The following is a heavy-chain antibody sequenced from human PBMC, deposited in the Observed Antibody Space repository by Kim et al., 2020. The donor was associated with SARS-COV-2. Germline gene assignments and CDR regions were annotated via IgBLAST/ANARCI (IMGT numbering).Heavy chain of an antibody. CDR3: AHIAAAGITYYYGMDV. V-gene: IGHV3-30*03. CDR2: ISYDGSNK. CDR1: GFTFSSYG. Sequence: GGSLRLSCAASGFTFSSYGMHWVRQAPGKGLEWVAVISYDGSNKYYADSVKGRFTISRDNSKNTLYLQMNSLRAEDTAVYYCAHIAAAGITYYYGMDVWGQGTTVTVSS. D-gene: IGHD6-13*01. J-gene: IGHJ6*02.